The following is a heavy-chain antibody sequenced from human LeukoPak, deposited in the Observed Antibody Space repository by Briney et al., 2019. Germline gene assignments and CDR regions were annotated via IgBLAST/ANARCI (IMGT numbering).Heavy chain of an antibody. CDR3: ARERRDYVWGSYYYYYGMDV. D-gene: IGHD3-16*01. CDR2: IYHSGST. J-gene: IGHJ6*02. CDR1: GGSFSGYY. Sequence: SETLSLTCAVYGGSFSGYYWSWIRQPPGKGLEWIGEIYHSGSTNYNPSLKSRVTISVDTSKNQFSLKLSSVTAADTAVYYCARERRDYVWGSYYYYYGMDVWGQGTTVTVSS. V-gene: IGHV4-34*01.